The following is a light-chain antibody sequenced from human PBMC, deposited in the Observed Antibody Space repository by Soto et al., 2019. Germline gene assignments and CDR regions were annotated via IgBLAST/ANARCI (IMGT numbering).Light chain of an antibody. Sequence: QSVLTQPPSVPGSPGQSVTISCTGTSTDFVSYNRVSWYRQPPGTGPTLIIYAARRRPSGVPGRFSGSKSGNTASLTISGLQAADEADYYCSLYTRENSYVFGTGTKVTVL. J-gene: IGLJ1*01. CDR3: SLYTRENSYV. CDR2: AAR. V-gene: IGLV2-18*01. CDR1: STDFVSYNR.